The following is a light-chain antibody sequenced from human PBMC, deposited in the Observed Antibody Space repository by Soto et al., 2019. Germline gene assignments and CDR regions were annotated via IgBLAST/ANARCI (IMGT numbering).Light chain of an antibody. V-gene: IGLV2-8*01. J-gene: IGLJ3*02. CDR2: EVN. Sequence: QSALTQPPSASGSPGQSGTISCTGTSSDVGAYDYVCWYQQHPGKAPKLMIYEVNTRPSGVPDRCSGSKSGNTASLTVSGLQAGDEADYYCSSFAATDNVVFGGGTKLTVL. CDR1: SSDVGAYDY. CDR3: SSFAATDNVV.